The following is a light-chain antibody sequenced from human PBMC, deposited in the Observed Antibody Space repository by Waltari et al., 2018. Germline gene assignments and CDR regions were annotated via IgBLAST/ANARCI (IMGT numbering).Light chain of an antibody. V-gene: IGLV2-14*03. CDR2: EVN. CDR3: SSYTTGSTRYV. CDR1: SSDIGAYNF. J-gene: IGLJ1*01. Sequence: QSALTQPASVSGSPGQSITISCTGTSSDIGAYNFVSWYQKHPGKAPKVMIYEVNNRPSGVSSRFSGSKSGNTASLTISGLQAEDEADYYCSSYTTGSTRYVFGSGTKVTVL.